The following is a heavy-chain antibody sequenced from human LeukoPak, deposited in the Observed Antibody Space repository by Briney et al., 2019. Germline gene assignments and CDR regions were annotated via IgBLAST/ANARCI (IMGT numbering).Heavy chain of an antibody. CDR2: ISWNSGSI. V-gene: IGHV3-9*01. Sequence: PGRSLRLSCAASGFTFDDYAMHWVRQAPGKGLEWVSGISWNSGSIGYADSVKGRFTISRDNAKNSLYLQMNSLRAEDTALYYCAKGMGPVVVAAYFDYWGQGTLVTVSS. D-gene: IGHD2-15*01. CDR1: GFTFDDYA. J-gene: IGHJ4*02. CDR3: AKGMGPVVVAAYFDY.